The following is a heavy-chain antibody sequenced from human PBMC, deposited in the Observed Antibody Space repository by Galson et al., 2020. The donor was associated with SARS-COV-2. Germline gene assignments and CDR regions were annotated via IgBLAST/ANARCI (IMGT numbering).Heavy chain of an antibody. CDR3: ARDVVWFGELSIPWFDP. CDR1: GFTFDDYG. V-gene: IGHV3-20*01. D-gene: IGHD3-10*01. J-gene: IGHJ5*02. CDR2: INWNGGST. Sequence: GGSLRLSCAASGFTFDDYGMSWVRQAPGKGLEWVSGINWNGGSTGYADSVKGRFTISRDNAKNSLYLQMNSLRAEDTALYHCARDVVWFGELSIPWFDPWGQGTLVTVSS.